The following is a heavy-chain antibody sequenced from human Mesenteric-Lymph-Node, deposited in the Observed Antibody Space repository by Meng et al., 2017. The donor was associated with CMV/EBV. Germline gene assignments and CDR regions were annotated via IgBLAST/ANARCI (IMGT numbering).Heavy chain of an antibody. V-gene: IGHV1-3*01. Sequence: YTFIYYTIHWVPQAPGQVPEWMGWINPGNGNTKYSEEFQGRVTFTRDTSASATYMELSGLRFEDTALYYCAGERGYCNGGSCSLPDYWGQGTLVTVSS. D-gene: IGHD2-15*01. CDR2: INPGNGNT. CDR1: YTFIYYT. J-gene: IGHJ4*02. CDR3: AGERGYCNGGSCSLPDY.